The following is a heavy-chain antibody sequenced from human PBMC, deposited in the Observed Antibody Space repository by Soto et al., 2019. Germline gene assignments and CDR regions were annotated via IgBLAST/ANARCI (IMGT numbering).Heavy chain of an antibody. D-gene: IGHD2-2*01. J-gene: IGHJ3*02. CDR1: GFTFSIYW. CDR3: ARDRGYPDSFDI. Sequence: GGSLRLSCAASGFTFSIYWMSWFRQAPGKGLEWVANIKQDGSEKYYVDSVKGRFTISRDNAKNSLYLQMNSLRAEDTAVYYCARDRGYPDSFDIWGQGTMVTVSS. CDR2: IKQDGSEK. V-gene: IGHV3-7*01.